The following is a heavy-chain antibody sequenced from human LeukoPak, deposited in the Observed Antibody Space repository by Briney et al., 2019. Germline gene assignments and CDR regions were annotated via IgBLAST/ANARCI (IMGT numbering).Heavy chain of an antibody. CDR1: GFTFSGSA. V-gene: IGHV3-73*01. J-gene: IGHJ4*02. Sequence: PGGSLKLSCAASGFTFSGSAMHWVRQASGKGLEWVGRIRSKANSYATAYAASVKGRFTISRDDSKNTAYLQMNSLRAEDTAVYYCAGPSRNRWYRLDYWGQGTLVTVSS. D-gene: IGHD6-13*01. CDR2: IRSKANSYAT. CDR3: AGPSRNRWYRLDY.